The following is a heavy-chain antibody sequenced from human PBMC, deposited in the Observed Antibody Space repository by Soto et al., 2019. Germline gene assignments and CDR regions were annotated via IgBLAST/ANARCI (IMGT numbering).Heavy chain of an antibody. J-gene: IGHJ4*02. CDR1: GGTFSSYT. D-gene: IGHD2-21*02. CDR2: IIPILGIA. CDR3: ARVMAYCGGDCYPDY. Sequence: ASVKVSCKASGGTFSSYTISWVRQAPGQGLEWMGRIIPILGIANYAQKFQGRVTITADKSTSTAYMELSSLRSEDTAVYYCARVMAYCGGDCYPDYWGQGTLVTVSS. V-gene: IGHV1-69*02.